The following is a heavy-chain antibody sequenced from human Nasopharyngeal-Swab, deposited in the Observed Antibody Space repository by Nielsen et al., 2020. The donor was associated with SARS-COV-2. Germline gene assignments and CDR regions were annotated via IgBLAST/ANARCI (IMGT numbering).Heavy chain of an antibody. V-gene: IGHV3-48*02. CDR3: ARDSREQWLDYYYGMDV. D-gene: IGHD6-19*01. Sequence: GGSLRLSCAASGFTFSSYSMNWVRQAPGKGLEWVSYISSSSSTIYYADSVKGRFTISRDNAKNSLYLQMNSLRDEDTAVYYCARDSREQWLDYYYGMDVWGQGTTVTVSS. CDR1: GFTFSSYS. CDR2: ISSSSSTI. J-gene: IGHJ6*02.